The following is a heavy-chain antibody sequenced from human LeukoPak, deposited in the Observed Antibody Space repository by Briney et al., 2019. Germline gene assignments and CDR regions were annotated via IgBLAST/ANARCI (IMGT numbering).Heavy chain of an antibody. CDR3: ARESRLMVYAKYAFDI. CDR1: GGSISSYY. D-gene: IGHD2-8*01. J-gene: IGHJ3*02. CDR2: IYTSGST. Sequence: PSETLSLTCTVSGGSISSYYWSWIRQPAGKGLEWIGRIYTSGSTNYNPSLKSRVTMSVDTSKNQFSLKLSSVTAADTAVYYCARESRLMVYAKYAFDIWGQGTMATVSS. V-gene: IGHV4-4*07.